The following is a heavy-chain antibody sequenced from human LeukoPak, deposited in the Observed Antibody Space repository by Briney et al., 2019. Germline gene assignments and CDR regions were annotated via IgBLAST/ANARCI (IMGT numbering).Heavy chain of an antibody. J-gene: IGHJ5*02. CDR2: ISSTGSSI. CDR3: ARDDVAWNDIHWFDP. CDR1: GFTFSYYS. Sequence: GGSLRLSCAASGFTFSYYSMSWVRQAPGKGLEWVSSISSTGSSIYYADSVKGRFTISRDNAKNSLYLQMSSLRVEDTAVYYCARDDVAWNDIHWFDPWGQGTLVTVSS. D-gene: IGHD1-1*01. V-gene: IGHV3-21*01.